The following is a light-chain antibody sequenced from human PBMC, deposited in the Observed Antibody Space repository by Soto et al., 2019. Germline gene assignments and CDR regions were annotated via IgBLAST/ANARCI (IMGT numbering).Light chain of an antibody. V-gene: IGKV1-9*01. CDR3: QQLNSYPIT. CDR2: AAS. CDR1: QGINTF. J-gene: IGKJ5*01. Sequence: IQLTRSPSSLASSVGERVTITCRGSQGINTFLAWYQQKAGKAPKLLIYAASTLQSGVPSRFSGSGSGTDFTLTISSLQSEDFATYYCQQLNSYPITSGQGTRLEI.